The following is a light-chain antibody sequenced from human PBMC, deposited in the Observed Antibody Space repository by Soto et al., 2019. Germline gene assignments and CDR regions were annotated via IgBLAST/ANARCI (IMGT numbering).Light chain of an antibody. V-gene: IGKV3-20*01. J-gene: IGKJ1*01. CDR2: ATS. Sequence: EIVMTQSPATLSVSPGGGVTLSCRASQSVSSNLAWYQQKPGQAPRLLIYATSNRATGIPARFSGSGSGTDFTLTISRLEPEDFAVYYCQQYGSSGTFGQGTKVDTK. CDR3: QQYGSSGT. CDR1: QSVSSN.